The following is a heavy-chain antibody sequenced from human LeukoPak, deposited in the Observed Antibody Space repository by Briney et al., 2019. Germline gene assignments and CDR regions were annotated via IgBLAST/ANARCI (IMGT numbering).Heavy chain of an antibody. CDR3: ARDWKTNSFDY. J-gene: IGHJ4*02. D-gene: IGHD1-1*01. CDR1: EFTFTTYG. CDR2: IYYDGSNI. V-gene: IGHV3-33*01. Sequence: GGSLRLSCAASEFTFTTYGMHWVRQAPGKGLEWVAFIYYDGSNIYYADYVKGRFTISRDISKNTLYLQMDSLRAEDTATYYCARDWKTNSFDYWGQGTLVTVSS.